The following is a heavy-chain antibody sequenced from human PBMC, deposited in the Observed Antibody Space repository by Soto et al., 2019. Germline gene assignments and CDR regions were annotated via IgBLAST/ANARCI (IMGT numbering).Heavy chain of an antibody. CDR2: ISSSSSYI. J-gene: IGHJ6*02. CDR1: GFTFSSYS. V-gene: IGHV3-21*01. Sequence: PGGSLRLSCAASGFTFSSYSMNWVRQAPGKGLEWVSSISSSSSYIYYADSVKGRFTISRDNAKNSLYLQMNSLRAEDTAVYYCARDFLLLRYFVKGMDVWGQGTTVTVSS. CDR3: ARDFLLLRYFVKGMDV. D-gene: IGHD3-9*01.